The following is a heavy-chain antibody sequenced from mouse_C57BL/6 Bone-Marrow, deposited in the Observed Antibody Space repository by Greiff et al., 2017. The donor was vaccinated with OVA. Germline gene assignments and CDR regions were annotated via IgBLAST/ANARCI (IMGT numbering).Heavy chain of an antibody. CDR2: IYPGSGNT. CDR3: ARGGTAQAPAWFAY. D-gene: IGHD3-2*02. CDR1: GYTFTDYY. J-gene: IGHJ3*01. V-gene: IGHV1-76*01. Sequence: VQLQESGAELVRPGASVKLSCKASGYTFTDYYINWVKQRPGQGLEWIARIYPGSGNTYYNEKFKGKATLTAEKSSSTAYMQLSSLTSEDSAVYFCARGGTAQAPAWFAYWGQGTLVTVSA.